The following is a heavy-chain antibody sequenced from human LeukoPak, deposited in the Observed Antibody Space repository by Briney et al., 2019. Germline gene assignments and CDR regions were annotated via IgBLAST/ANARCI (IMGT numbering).Heavy chain of an antibody. CDR3: ASGSITIFGVVIGRYSDY. D-gene: IGHD3-3*01. CDR1: GGSISSGSYY. CDR2: IYTSGST. Sequence: SETLSLTCTVSGGSISSGSYYWSWIRQPGGKGLEWIGRIYTSGSTNYNPSLKSRVTISVDTSKNHFSLKLSSVTAADTAVYYGASGSITIFGVVIGRYSDYWGQGTLVTVSS. V-gene: IGHV4-61*02. J-gene: IGHJ4*02.